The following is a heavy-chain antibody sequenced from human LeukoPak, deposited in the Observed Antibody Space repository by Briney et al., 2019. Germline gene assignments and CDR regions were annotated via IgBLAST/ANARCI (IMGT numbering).Heavy chain of an antibody. CDR3: ARHRSEWLQSSFDY. V-gene: IGHV4-39*01. CDR1: GGSISSSSSY. D-gene: IGHD5-24*01. Sequence: SETLSLTCSVSGGSISSSSSYWGWIRQPPGKGLEWLGSIYYSGSSFDNPALKSRVTISVDTSKNQFSLKLSSVTAADTAVYYSARHRSEWLQSSFDYWGQGTLVTVS. CDR2: IYYSGSS. J-gene: IGHJ4*02.